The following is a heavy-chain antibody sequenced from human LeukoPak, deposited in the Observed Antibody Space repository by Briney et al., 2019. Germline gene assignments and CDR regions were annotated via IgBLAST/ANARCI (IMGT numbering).Heavy chain of an antibody. CDR3: ARGRIAAAVLYYYYYGMDV. Sequence: ASVKVSCKASGYTFTSYYMHWVRQAPGQGLEWMGIINPSGGSTSYAQKFQGRVTMTRDTSTSTVYMELSSLRSEDTAVYYCARGRIAAAVLYYYYYGMDVWGQGTTVTVSS. CDR1: GYTFTSYY. D-gene: IGHD6-13*01. J-gene: IGHJ6*02. V-gene: IGHV1-46*01. CDR2: INPSGGST.